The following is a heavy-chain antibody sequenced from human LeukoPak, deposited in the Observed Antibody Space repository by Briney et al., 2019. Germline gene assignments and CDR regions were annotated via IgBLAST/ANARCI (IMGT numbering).Heavy chain of an antibody. D-gene: IGHD2-2*01. CDR2: IWYDGSNK. J-gene: IGHJ6*02. CDR3: ARESGPARFYYYYGMDV. CDR1: GFTFSSYG. Sequence: GGSLRLSCAASGFTFSSYGMHWVRQAPGKGLEWVAVIWYDGSNKYYADSVKGRFTISRDNSKNTLYLQMNSLRAEGTAVYYCARESGPARFYYYYGMDVWGQGTTVTVSS. V-gene: IGHV3-33*01.